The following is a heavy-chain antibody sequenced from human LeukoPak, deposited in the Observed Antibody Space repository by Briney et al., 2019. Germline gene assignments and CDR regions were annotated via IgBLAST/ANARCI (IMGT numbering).Heavy chain of an antibody. D-gene: IGHD1-1*01. CDR2: IGGGGVDT. V-gene: IGHV3-23*01. CDR1: GFTFSSYA. J-gene: IGHJ4*02. Sequence: PGGSLRLSCAASGFTFSSYAMSWVRQAPGKGLGWVSSIGGGGVDTYYADSVKGRFTISRDNSKNTLYLQMNSLRVEDTAVYYCEKDPPKTGTTFDNWGRGTLVTVSS. CDR3: EKDPPKTGTTFDN.